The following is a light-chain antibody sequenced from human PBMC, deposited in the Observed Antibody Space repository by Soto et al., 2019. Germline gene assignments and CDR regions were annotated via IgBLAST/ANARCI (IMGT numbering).Light chain of an antibody. CDR1: QSVSSY. CDR2: DAS. Sequence: EIVLTQSPATLSLSPGEIATLSCRASQSVSSYLAWYQQKPGQAPRLLIYDASNRATGIPARFSGSGSGTDFTLPISSLEPEDFAVYYCQQRSNSYTFGQGTKLEIK. V-gene: IGKV3-11*01. CDR3: QQRSNSYT. J-gene: IGKJ2*01.